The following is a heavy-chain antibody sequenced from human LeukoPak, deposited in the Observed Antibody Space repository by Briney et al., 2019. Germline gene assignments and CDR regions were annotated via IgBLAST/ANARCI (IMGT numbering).Heavy chain of an antibody. V-gene: IGHV1-8*01. Sequence: ASVKVSCKASGYTFTSYDINWVRQATGQGLEWMGWMNPNSGNTGYAQKFQGRVTMTRNTSISTAYMELSSLRSEDTAVYYCARAPLVSLLWFGEALAFDIWGQGTMVTVSS. CDR3: ARAPLVSLLWFGEALAFDI. CDR2: MNPNSGNT. J-gene: IGHJ3*02. CDR1: GYTFTSYD. D-gene: IGHD3-10*01.